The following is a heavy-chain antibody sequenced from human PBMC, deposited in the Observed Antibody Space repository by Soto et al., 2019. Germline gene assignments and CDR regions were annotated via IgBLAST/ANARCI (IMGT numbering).Heavy chain of an antibody. CDR1: EFAFSNYA. CDR3: ARGEIVTAAFFDY. J-gene: IGHJ4*02. V-gene: IGHV3-30-3*01. D-gene: IGHD1-26*01. CDR2: ISYDGSNK. Sequence: QVQLVESGGGVGQPGRSLRLSCAASEFAFSNYAMHWVRLAPGKGLEWVALISYDGSNKYYADSVQGRFTISRDNSKNTLYLQMNSLRPEDTALYYCARGEIVTAAFFDYWGQGTLVTVSS.